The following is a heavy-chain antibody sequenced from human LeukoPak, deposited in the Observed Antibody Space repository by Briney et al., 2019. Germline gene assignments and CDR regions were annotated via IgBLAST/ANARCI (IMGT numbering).Heavy chain of an antibody. J-gene: IGHJ4*02. CDR1: GFSFSTYA. CDR2: ISGSGVDT. CDR3: ASGTYRLGDY. Sequence: GGSLRLSCVASGFSFSTYAMSWVRQAPGKGLEWVSGISGSGVDTHYADSVKGRFRISRDNSQNTLYLQLSSLGAEDTAVYYCASGTYRLGDYWGLGTLVTVSS. D-gene: IGHD3-10*01. V-gene: IGHV3-23*01.